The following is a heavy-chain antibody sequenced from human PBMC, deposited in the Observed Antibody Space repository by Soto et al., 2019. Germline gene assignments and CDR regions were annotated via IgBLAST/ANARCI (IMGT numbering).Heavy chain of an antibody. CDR1: GLTFSSHA. V-gene: IGHV3-23*01. J-gene: IGHJ6*02. CDR3: ASYLSDNFCYVGIGMDV. Sequence: EVQLLESGGGLVQPGGSLRLSCAASGLTFSSHAMSWVRQAPGKGLEWVSIITGSGGTTYDADSVKGRFTISRDNSKNTLYLQMDSLSAEDTAVYYCASYLSDNFCYVGIGMDVWGQGTTVTVSS. CDR2: ITGSGGTT. D-gene: IGHD1-1*01.